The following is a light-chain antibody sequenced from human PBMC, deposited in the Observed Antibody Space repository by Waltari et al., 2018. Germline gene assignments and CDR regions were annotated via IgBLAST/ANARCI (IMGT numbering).Light chain of an antibody. CDR2: GGT. CDR1: GSNIRAGYD. CDR3: QSYDTSLSVV. J-gene: IGLJ3*02. Sequence: QSVLTQPPSVSGAPGQTGTISCTGIGSNIRAGYDVHCYQQLPRAAPNLLFYGGTSRPLGVPDRFFGSTSGTSASLAITGLQAEDEGDYYCQSYDTSLSVVFGGGTKLTVL. V-gene: IGLV1-40*01.